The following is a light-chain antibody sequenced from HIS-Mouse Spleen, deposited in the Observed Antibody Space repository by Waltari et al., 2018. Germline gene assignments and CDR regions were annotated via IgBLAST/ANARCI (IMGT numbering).Light chain of an antibody. J-gene: IGLJ2*01. CDR2: DVS. V-gene: IGLV2-14*03. CDR3: SSYTSSSFNVV. Sequence: QYALTQPASVSGSPGPSITNSSTGPRSNVGGYNYVSWYQQHPGKAPKLMIYDVSNRPSGVSNRFSGSKSGNTASLTISGLQAEDEADYYCSSYTSSSFNVVFGGGTKLTVL. CDR1: RSNVGGYNY.